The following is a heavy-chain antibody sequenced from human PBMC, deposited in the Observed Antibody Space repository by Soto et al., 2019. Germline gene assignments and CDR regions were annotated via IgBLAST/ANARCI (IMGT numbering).Heavy chain of an antibody. Sequence: QVQLVQSGAEVKKPGASVKVSCKASGYTFTSYYMHWVRQAPGQGLEWMGIINPSGGSTSYAQKFQGSVTMTRDTSTSTVYMELSSLRSEDTAVYYCARDGHGGYSYGSRYYYYGMDVWGQGTTVTVSS. J-gene: IGHJ6*02. D-gene: IGHD5-18*01. CDR1: GYTFTSYY. CDR3: ARDGHGGYSYGSRYYYYGMDV. V-gene: IGHV1-46*01. CDR2: INPSGGST.